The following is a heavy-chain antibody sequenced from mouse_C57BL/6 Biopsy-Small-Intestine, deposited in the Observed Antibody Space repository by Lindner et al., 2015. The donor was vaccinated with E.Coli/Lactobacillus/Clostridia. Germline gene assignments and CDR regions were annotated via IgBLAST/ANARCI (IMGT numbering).Heavy chain of an antibody. CDR1: GDRLAEMS. J-gene: IGHJ3*01. D-gene: IGHD1-1*02. CDR2: FDPDDGET. V-gene: IGHV1-67*01. CDR3: AQIITITMEDDYADSWALAF. Sequence: SVKVSCKVSGDRLAEMSMHWVRQAPGRGLEWMGGFDPDDGETVYSQKFQGRVSMTEDTSTDTAYMELTSLRSDDTAVYYCAQIITITMEDDYADSWALAFWGQGTSVTVST.